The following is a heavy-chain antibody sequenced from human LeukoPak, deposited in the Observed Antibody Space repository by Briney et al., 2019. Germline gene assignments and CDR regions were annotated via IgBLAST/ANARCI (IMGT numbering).Heavy chain of an antibody. CDR1: GFTFSSYG. CDR3: AKQYLYGSGRRVGMDV. CDR2: ISYDESNK. J-gene: IGHJ6*04. Sequence: GGSLRLSCAASGFTFSSYGMHWVRQAPGKGLEWVAVISYDESNKYYADSVKGRFTISRDNSKNTLYLQMNSLRAEDTAVYYCAKQYLYGSGRRVGMDVWGKGTTVTVSS. V-gene: IGHV3-30*18. D-gene: IGHD3-10*01.